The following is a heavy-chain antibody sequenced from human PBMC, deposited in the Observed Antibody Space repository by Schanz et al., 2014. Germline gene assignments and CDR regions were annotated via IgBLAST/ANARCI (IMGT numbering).Heavy chain of an antibody. D-gene: IGHD2-15*01. Sequence: QVHLEQSGPEVKKPGASVKLSCRASGYPFTNYYIHWVRQAPGQGLEWMGIVNPGGGSTSVAQRFQTRVTLTRDTSTGTAYLGLTRLRFEDTAVYYCARGSLAGYVALPMAANDYWGQGTLLTVSS. CDR3: ARGSLAGYVALPMAANDY. J-gene: IGHJ4*02. V-gene: IGHV1-46*01. CDR1: GYPFTNYY. CDR2: VNPGGGST.